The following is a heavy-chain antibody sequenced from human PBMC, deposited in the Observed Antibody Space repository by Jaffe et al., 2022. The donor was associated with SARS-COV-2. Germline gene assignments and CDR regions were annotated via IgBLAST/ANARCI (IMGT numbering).Heavy chain of an antibody. CDR3: AKPLRFLEWSSFNEDYYGMDV. CDR2: ISGSGGST. Sequence: EVQLLESGGGLVQPGGSLRLSCAASGFTFSSYAMSWVRQAPGKGLEWVSAISGSGGSTYYADSVKGRFTISRDNSKNTLYLQMNSLRAEDTAVYYCAKPLRFLEWSSFNEDYYGMDVWGQGTTVTVSS. D-gene: IGHD3-3*01. V-gene: IGHV3-23*01. J-gene: IGHJ6*02. CDR1: GFTFSSYA.